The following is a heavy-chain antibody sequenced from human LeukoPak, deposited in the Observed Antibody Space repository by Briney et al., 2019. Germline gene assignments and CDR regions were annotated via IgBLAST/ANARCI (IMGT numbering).Heavy chain of an antibody. CDR1: GFIFGDHA. CDR2: IRSKAYGATT. J-gene: IGHJ6*02. Sequence: GGSLRLSCIASGFIFGDHAMSWVRQAPGKGLEWVGFIRSKAYGATTEYAASVKGRFTISRDDSNGIAYLQMDYLKTEDTALYYCSRGPILLWIHNGMDVRGQGTTVTVSS. CDR3: SRGPILLWIHNGMDV. D-gene: IGHD3-10*01. V-gene: IGHV3-49*04.